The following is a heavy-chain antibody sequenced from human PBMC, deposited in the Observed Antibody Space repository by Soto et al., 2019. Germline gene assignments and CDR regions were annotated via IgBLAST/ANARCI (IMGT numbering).Heavy chain of an antibody. J-gene: IGHJ6*02. D-gene: IGHD2-8*01. V-gene: IGHV1-2*04. Sequence: ASVKVSCKASGYSFTDYHIHWVRQAPGQGREWLGRINPKSGGTSTAQKLQGWVTMTTDTSISTASMELTRLTSDDTAIYYCARGDSTDCSNGVCSFFYNHGMDVWGQGTTVTVSS. CDR3: ARGDSTDCSNGVCSFFYNHGMDV. CDR2: INPKSGGT. CDR1: GYSFTDYH.